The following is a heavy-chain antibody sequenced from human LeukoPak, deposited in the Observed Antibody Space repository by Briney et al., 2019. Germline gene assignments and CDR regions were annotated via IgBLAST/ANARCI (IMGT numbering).Heavy chain of an antibody. CDR1: DGSITSYY. CDR3: ATSMPGIAAAGTFQGYWFDP. Sequence: SETLSLTCTVSDGSITSYYWSWIRQPPGKGLEWIGYIYYSGSTNYNPSLKSRVTISVDTSKNQFSLKLSSVTAADTAVYYCATSMPGIAAAGTFQGYWFDPWGQGTLVTVSS. D-gene: IGHD6-13*01. V-gene: IGHV4-59*12. J-gene: IGHJ5*02. CDR2: IYYSGST.